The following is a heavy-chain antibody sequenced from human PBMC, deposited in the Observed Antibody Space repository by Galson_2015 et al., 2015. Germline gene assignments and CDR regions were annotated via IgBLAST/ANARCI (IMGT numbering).Heavy chain of an antibody. Sequence: SCKASGYSFTSYDINWVRQASGQGLEWMGWMNPNSGNTGYAQKFQGRVTMTRHTSISTAYMELNSLKSEDTAVYYCARVRDDDFDYWGQGTLVTVSS. V-gene: IGHV1-8*01. CDR1: GYSFTSYD. CDR2: MNPNSGNT. CDR3: ARVRDDDFDY. J-gene: IGHJ4*02.